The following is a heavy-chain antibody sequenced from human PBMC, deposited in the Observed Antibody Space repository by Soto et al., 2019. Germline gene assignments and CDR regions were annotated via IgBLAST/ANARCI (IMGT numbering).Heavy chain of an antibody. V-gene: IGHV2-5*02. CDR1: GFSLSSSGVG. CDR2: IYWDEDK. CDR3: AQLRQLRYFDWLLGEGGDDYGMDV. Sequence: SGPTLVNPTQTLTLTCSFSGFSLSSSGVGVGWFRQPPGKALEWLALIYWDEDKRYSPSLKSRLTIXKXXSKNQVVLTMTNMDPVDTATYYCAQLRQLRYFDWLLGEGGDDYGMDVWGQGTTVTVSS. D-gene: IGHD3-9*01. J-gene: IGHJ6*02.